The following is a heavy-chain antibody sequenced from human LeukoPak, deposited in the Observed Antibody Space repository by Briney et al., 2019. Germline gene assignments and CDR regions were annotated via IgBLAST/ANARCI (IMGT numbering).Heavy chain of an antibody. CDR2: ISYDGSNK. J-gene: IGHJ5*02. V-gene: IGHV3-30-3*01. CDR3: AKGPGNYVGYFDP. CDR1: GFTFSSYA. D-gene: IGHD1-14*01. Sequence: GGSLRLSCAASGFTFSSYAMHWVRQAPGKGLEWVAVISYDGSNKYYADSVKGRFTISRDNSKNTLYLQMNSLRAGDTAVYYCAKGPGNYVGYFDPWGQGTLVTVSS.